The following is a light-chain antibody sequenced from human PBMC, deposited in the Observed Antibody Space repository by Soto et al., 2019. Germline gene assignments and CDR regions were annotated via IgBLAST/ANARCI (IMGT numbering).Light chain of an antibody. Sequence: EIVLTQSPATLSLSPGERATLSCRASQSVRTYLNWYQQKPGQAPRLLIYDASNRATGIPARFSGSGSGTEFTLTISSLEHEDLAVYYCQYSCTWTPSFTFGPVTKVTIK. CDR2: DAS. CDR1: QSVRTY. CDR3: QYSCTWTPSFT. V-gene: IGKV3-11*01. J-gene: IGKJ3*01.